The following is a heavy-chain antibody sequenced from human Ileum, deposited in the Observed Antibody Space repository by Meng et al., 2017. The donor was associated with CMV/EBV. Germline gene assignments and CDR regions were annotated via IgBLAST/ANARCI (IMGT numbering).Heavy chain of an antibody. D-gene: IGHD6-13*01. CDR2: NYYSGST. CDR1: GGSISSYY. Sequence: SETLSLTCTVSGGSISSYYWSWIRQPPGKGLEWIGYNYYSGSTNYNPSLKSRVTISVDTSKNQFSLKLSSVTAADTAVYYCARRSSSPGGYGMDVWGQGTLVTVSS. V-gene: IGHV4-59*01. J-gene: IGHJ6*02. CDR3: ARRSSSPGGYGMDV.